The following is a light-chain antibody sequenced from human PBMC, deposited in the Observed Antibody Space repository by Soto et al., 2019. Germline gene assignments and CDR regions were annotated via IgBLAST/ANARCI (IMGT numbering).Light chain of an antibody. CDR1: SSNIGSNP. V-gene: IGLV1-44*01. J-gene: IGLJ2*01. Sequence: QAVVTQPPSASGTPGQRVTISCSGSSSNIGSNPVNWYQQLPGTAPKLLMSTNTHRLSGVPDRFSGSKSGTSASLAISGLQSEDEADYYCAAWDDSLSVVVFGGGTKLTVL. CDR3: AAWDDSLSVVV. CDR2: TNT.